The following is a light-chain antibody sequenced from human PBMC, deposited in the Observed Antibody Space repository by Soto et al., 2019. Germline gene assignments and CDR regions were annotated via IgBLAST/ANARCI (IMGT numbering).Light chain of an antibody. Sequence: QSALTQPASVSGSPGQSITISCSGTNSDVGDYNLVSWYQQRPGEAPKLVIFDVSNRPSGVSDRFSGSKSGNTASLTISGLQAEDEGDYFCRSYSTDTTLYVFGSGTKVTVL. CDR3: RSYSTDTTLYV. J-gene: IGLJ1*01. CDR1: NSDVGDYNL. CDR2: DVS. V-gene: IGLV2-14*01.